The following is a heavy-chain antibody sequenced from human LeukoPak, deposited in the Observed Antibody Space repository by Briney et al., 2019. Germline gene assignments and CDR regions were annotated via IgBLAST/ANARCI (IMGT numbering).Heavy chain of an antibody. V-gene: IGHV4-39*01. CDR1: GGSISSSSYY. CDR3: ARASYGDYFDY. Sequence: SETLSLTCTVSGGSISSSSYYWGWIRQPPGKGLEWIGSIYYSGSPYYNPSLKSRVTISVDTSKNQFSLKLSSVTAADTAVYYCARASYGDYFDYWGQGTLVTVSS. D-gene: IGHD4-17*01. CDR2: IYYSGSP. J-gene: IGHJ4*02.